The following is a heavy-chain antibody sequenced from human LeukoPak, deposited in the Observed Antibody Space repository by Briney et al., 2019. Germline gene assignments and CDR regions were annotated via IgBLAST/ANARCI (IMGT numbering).Heavy chain of an antibody. D-gene: IGHD6-6*01. V-gene: IGHV3-33*06. CDR3: AKEFEYSSYPWAFDI. J-gene: IGHJ3*02. CDR1: GFTFSSYG. Sequence: GGSLRLSCAASGFTFSSYGMHWVRQAPGKGLEWVAVIWYDGSNKYYADSVKGRFTISRDNSKNTLYLQMNSLRAEDTAVYYCAKEFEYSSYPWAFDIWGQGTMVTVSS. CDR2: IWYDGSNK.